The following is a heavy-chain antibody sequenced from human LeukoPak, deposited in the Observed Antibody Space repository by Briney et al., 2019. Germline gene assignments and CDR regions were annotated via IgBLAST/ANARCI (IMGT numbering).Heavy chain of an antibody. Sequence: GGSLRLSCAASGFTFSSYSMNWVRQAPGKGLEYVSYISSGSGTIYYADSVKGRFTISRDNAKNSLYLQMNSLRPEDTALYYCAKVRSRYIWGTPQWPFDMWGQGTMVTV. CDR1: GFTFSSYS. J-gene: IGHJ3*02. V-gene: IGHV3-48*04. CDR3: AKVRSRYIWGTPQWPFDM. CDR2: ISSGSGTI. D-gene: IGHD3-16*01.